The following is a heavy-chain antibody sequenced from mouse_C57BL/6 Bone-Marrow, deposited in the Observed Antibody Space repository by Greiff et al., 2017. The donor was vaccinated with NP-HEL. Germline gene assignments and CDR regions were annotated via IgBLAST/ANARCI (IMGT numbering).Heavy chain of an antibody. D-gene: IGHD1-1*01. V-gene: IGHV1-76*01. CDR2: IYPGSGNT. CDR1: GYTFTDYY. Sequence: VQLQQSGAELVRPGASVKLSCKASGYTFTDYYINWVKQRPGQGLEWIARIYPGSGNTYYNEKFKGKATLTAEKSSSTAYMQLSSLTSEDSAVYFCAKYGSRPPWWYFDVWGTGTTVTVSS. CDR3: AKYGSRPPWWYFDV. J-gene: IGHJ1*03.